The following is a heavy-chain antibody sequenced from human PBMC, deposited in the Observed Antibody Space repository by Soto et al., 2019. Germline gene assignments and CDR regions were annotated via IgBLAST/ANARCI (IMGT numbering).Heavy chain of an antibody. Sequence: GGSLRLSCAASGFTFSSYWMTWVRQAPGKGLEWVANIKQDGSEKYYVDSVKSRLTITKDTSKNQVVLTMTNMDPVDTATYYCAHVVAARHGPWGQGTLVTVSS. J-gene: IGHJ5*02. CDR2: IKQDGSEK. CDR3: AHVVAARHGP. D-gene: IGHD6-6*01. CDR1: GFTFSSYW. V-gene: IGHV3-7*05.